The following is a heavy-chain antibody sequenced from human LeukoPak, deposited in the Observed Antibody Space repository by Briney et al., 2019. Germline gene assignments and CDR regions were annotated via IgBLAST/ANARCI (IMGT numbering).Heavy chain of an antibody. V-gene: IGHV1-69*04. CDR2: IIPILGIA. D-gene: IGHD5-18*01. CDR3: ARVPDTGSYAFDI. J-gene: IGHJ3*02. Sequence: ASVKVSCKASGGTFSSYAISWVRQAPGQGLEWMGRIIPILGIANYAQKFQGRVTITADKSTSTAYMELSSLRSEDTAVYYCARVPDTGSYAFDIWGQGTMVTVSS. CDR1: GGTFSSYA.